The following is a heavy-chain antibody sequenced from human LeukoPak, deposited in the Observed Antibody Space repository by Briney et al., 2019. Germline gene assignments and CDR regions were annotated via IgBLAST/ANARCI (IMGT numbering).Heavy chain of an antibody. J-gene: IGHJ5*02. CDR2: FDPEDGET. CDR3: ATGCSTRGYNWFDP. Sequence: GASVKVSCKVSGYTLTELSMHWVRQAPGKGLEWMGGFDPEDGETIYAQKFQGRVTMTEDTSTDTAYVELSSLRSEDTAVYYCATGCSTRGYNWFDPWGQGTLVTVSS. V-gene: IGHV1-24*01. D-gene: IGHD6-13*01. CDR1: GYTLTELS.